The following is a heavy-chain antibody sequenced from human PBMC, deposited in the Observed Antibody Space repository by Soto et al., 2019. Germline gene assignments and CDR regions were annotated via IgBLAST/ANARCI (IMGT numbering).Heavy chain of an antibody. CDR1: GYTFTDHC. V-gene: IGHV1-18*01. CDR3: AKTVGCTTMIRGVRSIDY. CDR2: ISGYNGNT. J-gene: IGHJ4*02. Sequence: ASVKLSCKASGYTFTDHCVSWVRQAPGQGLEWMGWISGYNGNTNYAQKLQGRVTMTTDTSTSTAYMELRSLRSDDTAVYYCAKTVGCTTMIRGVRSIDYWCQGTLVTGSS. D-gene: IGHD3-10*01.